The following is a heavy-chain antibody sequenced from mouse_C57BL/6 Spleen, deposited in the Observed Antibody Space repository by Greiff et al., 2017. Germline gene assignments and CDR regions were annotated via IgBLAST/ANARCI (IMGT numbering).Heavy chain of an antibody. J-gene: IGHJ3*01. CDR3: TRALYYYGSSSLFAY. D-gene: IGHD1-1*01. CDR1: GYTFTDYE. V-gene: IGHV1-15*01. Sequence: VKLQESGAELVRPGASVTLSCKASGYTFTDYEMHWVKQTPVHGLEWIGAIDPETGGTAYNQKFKGKAILTADKSSSTAYMELRSLTSEDSAVYYCTRALYYYGSSSLFAYWGQGTLVTVSA. CDR2: IDPETGGT.